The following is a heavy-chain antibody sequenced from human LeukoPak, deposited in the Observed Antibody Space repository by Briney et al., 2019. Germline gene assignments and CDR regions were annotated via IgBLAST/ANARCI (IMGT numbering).Heavy chain of an antibody. CDR3: AKDPTDYGDPVGDWFDP. J-gene: IGHJ5*02. CDR1: GFTFSSYG. D-gene: IGHD4-17*01. CDR2: ISYDGSKK. V-gene: IGHV3-30*18. Sequence: GRSLRLSCAASGFTFSSYGMHWVREAPGKGREWVAVISYDGSKKYYADSVKGRFTISRDNSKNTLYLQMNSLRAEDTAVYYCAKDPTDYGDPVGDWFDPWGQGTLVTVSS.